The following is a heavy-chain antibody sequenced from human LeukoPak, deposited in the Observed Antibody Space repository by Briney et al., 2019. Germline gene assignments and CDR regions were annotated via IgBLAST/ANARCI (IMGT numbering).Heavy chain of an antibody. CDR3: TTFVRRGRLDY. CDR1: GFSFNTYW. Sequence: PGGCLRLSCAASGFSFNTYWMTWVRQAPGKGPEWVANIDQDESVKHYVDSVKGRFTISRDNAYNSLYLHMNSLRPDDTAVYYCTTFVRRGRLDYWGQGSRVPVSS. J-gene: IGHJ4*02. CDR2: IDQDESVK. D-gene: IGHD3-10*01. V-gene: IGHV3-7*05.